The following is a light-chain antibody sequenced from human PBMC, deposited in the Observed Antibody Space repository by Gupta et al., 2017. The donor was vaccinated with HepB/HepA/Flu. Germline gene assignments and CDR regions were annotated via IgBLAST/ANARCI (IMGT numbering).Light chain of an antibody. V-gene: IGLV1-44*01. CDR3: ASWDDSLVGPV. J-gene: IGLJ2*01. CDR2: TDY. CDR1: NSNIGANT. Sequence: QSVLTQAPSASGTPGQKVTISCSGSNSNIGANTVNWYQQVPGSAPKLLIYTDYHRPSGVPDRFSGSKSGASASLAISGLQSEDEAEYFCASWDDSLVGPVFGGGIKVTVL.